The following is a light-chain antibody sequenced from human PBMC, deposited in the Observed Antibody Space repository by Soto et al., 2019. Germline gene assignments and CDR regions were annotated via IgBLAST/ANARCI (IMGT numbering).Light chain of an antibody. Sequence: QSLLTQPPSASGTPGQRVTISCSGSSSNIGSNYVYWYQQLPGTAPKLLIYRNNQRPSGVPDRFSGSKSGTSASLAISGLRSEDEADYYCAAWDDSLSGLYVFGTGTKDTVL. V-gene: IGLV1-47*01. J-gene: IGLJ1*01. CDR3: AAWDDSLSGLYV. CDR1: SSNIGSNY. CDR2: RNN.